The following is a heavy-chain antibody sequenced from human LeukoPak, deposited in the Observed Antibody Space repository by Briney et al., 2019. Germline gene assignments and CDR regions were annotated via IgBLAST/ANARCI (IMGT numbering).Heavy chain of an antibody. Sequence: GTSVKVSCKPSGSTFSTSAVQWVRQARGQRLEWIGWIVVGSGNTNYAQKFQERVNITRDMSTSTAYMELSSLRSEDTAVYYCAAQVAFWSGYHHYWYFDLWGRGTLVTVSS. CDR3: AAQVAFWSGYHHYWYFDL. D-gene: IGHD3-3*01. V-gene: IGHV1-58*01. CDR1: GSTFSTSA. CDR2: IVVGSGNT. J-gene: IGHJ2*01.